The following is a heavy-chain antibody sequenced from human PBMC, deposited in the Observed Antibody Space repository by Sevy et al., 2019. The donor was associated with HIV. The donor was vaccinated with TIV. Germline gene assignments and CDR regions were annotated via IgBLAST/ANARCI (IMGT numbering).Heavy chain of an antibody. J-gene: IGHJ4*02. Sequence: GGSLRLSCAASGFSFSNYDMHWVRQAPGKGLDWVAVISHDERYKNYAESVKVRFTTSRDNFKNPLFLQMDSLRPEDTAVYFCARLVSCGGDCYYLDSWGQGALVTVSS. D-gene: IGHD2-21*02. CDR1: GFSFSNYD. CDR3: ARLVSCGGDCYYLDS. CDR2: ISHDERYK. V-gene: IGHV3-30*01.